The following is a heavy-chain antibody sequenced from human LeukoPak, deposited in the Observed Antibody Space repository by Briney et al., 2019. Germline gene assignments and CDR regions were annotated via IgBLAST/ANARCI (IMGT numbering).Heavy chain of an antibody. J-gene: IGHJ4*02. CDR3: ARAGYSYGRTFDY. CDR1: GYTFTGYY. V-gene: IGHV1-2*02. D-gene: IGHD5-18*01. CDR2: INPNSGGT. Sequence: ASVKVSCKASGYTFTGYYMHWVRQAPGQGLEWMGWINPNSGGTNYAQKFQGRVTMTRDTSISTAYMELSRLRSDDTAVYYCARAGYSYGRTFDYWGQGTLVTVSS.